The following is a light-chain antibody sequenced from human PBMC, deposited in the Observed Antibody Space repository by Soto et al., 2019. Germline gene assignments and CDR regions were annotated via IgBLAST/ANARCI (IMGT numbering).Light chain of an antibody. Sequence: DLQMPQSPSFLSVSVRDRVTITCQASPGISKYLNWYQQKPGKAPKLLIYDASNLETGVPSRFSGSGSGTDFTLTISRLQPEDIATYYCQQYDVLPLTFGGGTKVEIK. CDR2: DAS. CDR1: PGISKY. V-gene: IGKV1-33*01. J-gene: IGKJ4*01. CDR3: QQYDVLPLT.